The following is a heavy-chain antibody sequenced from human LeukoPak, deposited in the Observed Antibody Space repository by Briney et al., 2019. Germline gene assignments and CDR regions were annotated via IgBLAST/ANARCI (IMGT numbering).Heavy chain of an antibody. CDR2: IYYSGST. V-gene: IGHV4-59*01. J-gene: IGHJ3*02. D-gene: IGHD3-3*01. Sequence: ASETLSLTCTVSGGSISSYYWSWIRQPPGKGLEWIGYIYYSGSTNYNPPLKSRVTISVDTSTNQFSLKLSSVTAADTAVYYCARGRFRVSDIWGQGTMVTVSS. CDR1: GGSISSYY. CDR3: ARGRFRVSDI.